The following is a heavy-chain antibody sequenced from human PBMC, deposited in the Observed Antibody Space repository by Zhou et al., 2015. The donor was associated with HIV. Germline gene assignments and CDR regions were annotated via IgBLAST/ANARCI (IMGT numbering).Heavy chain of an antibody. CDR1: GGTFSSYA. J-gene: IGHJ6*02. Sequence: QVQLVQSGAEVKKPGSSVKVSCKASGGTFSSYAISWVRQAPGQGLEWMGGIIPIFGTANYAQKFQGRVTITADESTSTAYMELSSLRSEDTAVYYCARCPLGSGAYYDSSGKDYYYGMDVVGPRDHGHRLL. V-gene: IGHV1-69*01. CDR3: ARCPLGSGAYYDSSGKDYYYGMDV. CDR2: IIPIFGTA. D-gene: IGHD3-22*01.